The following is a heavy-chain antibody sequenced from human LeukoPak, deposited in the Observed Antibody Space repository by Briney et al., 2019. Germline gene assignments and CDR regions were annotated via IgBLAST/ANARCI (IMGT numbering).Heavy chain of an antibody. D-gene: IGHD3-16*01. Sequence: GGSLRLSCAASGFTFSSYSMNWVRQAPGKGLEWVSSISSGSSYIYYADSVKGRFTISRDNAKNSLYLQMNSLRAEDTAVYYCARGGGLDVWGQGATVTVSS. CDR2: ISSGSSYI. V-gene: IGHV3-21*01. CDR1: GFTFSSYS. CDR3: ARGGGLDV. J-gene: IGHJ6*02.